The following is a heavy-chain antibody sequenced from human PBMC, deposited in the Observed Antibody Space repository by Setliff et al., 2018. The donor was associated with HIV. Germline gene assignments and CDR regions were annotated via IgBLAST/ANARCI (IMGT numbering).Heavy chain of an antibody. CDR3: ARDERRTSSIDY. CDR2: IWFDGKSE. V-gene: IGHV3-33*01. J-gene: IGHJ4*02. CDR1: GFSFSSYG. Sequence: GWSLRLSCAASGFSFSSYGMHWVRQAPGKGLEWVAIIWFDGKSEYYADSVKGRFSISRDNSKNILFLQMNSLRADDTAVYFCARDERRTSSIDYWGQGTLVTVSS.